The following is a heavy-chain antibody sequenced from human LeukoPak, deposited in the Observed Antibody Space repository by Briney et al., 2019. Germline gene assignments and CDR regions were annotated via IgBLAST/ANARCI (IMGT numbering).Heavy chain of an antibody. D-gene: IGHD1-26*01. Sequence: GGSLRLSCAASGFTFNTYWMTWVRQAPGKGLEWVANINKDRSEKNYVDSVKGRFIISRDNARNSLYLQMSSLRADDTAIYYCARTTSGRYYSRFDFWGQGTLVTVSS. CDR3: ARTTSGRYYSRFDF. V-gene: IGHV3-7*01. J-gene: IGHJ4*02. CDR2: INKDRSEK. CDR1: GFTFNTYW.